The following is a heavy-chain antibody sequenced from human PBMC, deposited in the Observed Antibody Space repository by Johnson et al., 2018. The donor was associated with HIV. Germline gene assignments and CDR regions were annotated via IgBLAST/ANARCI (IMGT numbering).Heavy chain of an antibody. CDR1: GFIFGMFS. Sequence: VQLVESGGGLVQPGGSLRPSCAASGFIFGMFSMRWVRQAPGRGLQWVGFIRSKAYGGTTQYAASVKGRFTISRDNAKNSLYLQMNSLRAEDTALYYCARAPGGSPRAAFDIWGQGTMVTVSS. CDR2: IRSKAYGGTT. J-gene: IGHJ3*02. V-gene: IGHV3-49*04. D-gene: IGHD2-15*01. CDR3: ARAPGGSPRAAFDI.